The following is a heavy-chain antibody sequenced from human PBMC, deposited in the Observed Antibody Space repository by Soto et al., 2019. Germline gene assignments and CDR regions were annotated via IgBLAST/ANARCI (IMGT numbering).Heavy chain of an antibody. Sequence: ASVKVSCKASGYTFTSNTIHWVRQAPGQRLEWVGWIIAGNGNTKYSQRFQGRVSITRDISASRAYMEVSSLRSEDTAVYYCAIGSGSSFPFFDSWGQGTLVTVSS. J-gene: IGHJ4*02. D-gene: IGHD1-26*01. CDR2: IIAGNGNT. V-gene: IGHV1-3*01. CDR1: GYTFTSNT. CDR3: AIGSGSSFPFFDS.